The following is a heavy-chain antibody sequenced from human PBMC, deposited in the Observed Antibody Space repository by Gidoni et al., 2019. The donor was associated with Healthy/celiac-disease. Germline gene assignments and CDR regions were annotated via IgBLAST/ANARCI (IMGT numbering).Heavy chain of an antibody. CDR2: ISSSSSTI. V-gene: IGHV3-48*02. J-gene: IGHJ1*01. D-gene: IGHD6-19*01. Sequence: EVQLVESGGGLVQPGGSLRLSCAASGFTFSSYSMNWVRQAPGKGLEWVSYISSSSSTIYYADSVKGRFTISRDNAKNSLYLQMNSLRDEDTAVYYCARSSLPYSSGWYGLSEYFQHWGQGTLVTVSS. CDR3: ARSSLPYSSGWYGLSEYFQH. CDR1: GFTFSSYS.